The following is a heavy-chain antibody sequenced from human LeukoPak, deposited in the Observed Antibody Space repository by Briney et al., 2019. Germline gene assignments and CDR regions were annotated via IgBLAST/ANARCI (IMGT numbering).Heavy chain of an antibody. CDR3: ARGPRFGELLWHWFDP. J-gene: IGHJ5*02. CDR2: IYYSGST. V-gene: IGHV4-39*07. D-gene: IGHD3-10*01. CDR1: GGSIRSGDHY. Sequence: SETLSLTCTVSGGSIRSGDHYWGWIRQPPGKGLEWIGRIYYSGSTYYNPPLKSRVTISEDTSKNQFSLKLRSVTAADTAVYYCARGPRFGELLWHWFDPWGQGTLVTVSS.